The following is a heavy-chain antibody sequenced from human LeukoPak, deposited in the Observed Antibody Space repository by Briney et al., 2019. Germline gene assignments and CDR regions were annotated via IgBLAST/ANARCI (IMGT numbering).Heavy chain of an antibody. CDR2: INHSGST. Sequence: PSETLSLTCAVYGGSFSGYYWSWIRQPPGKGLEWIGEINHSGSTNYNPSLKSRVTISVDTSKNQFSLKLSSVTAADTAVYYCARAAQGSEIDHWGQGTLVTVSS. D-gene: IGHD2-15*01. V-gene: IGHV4-34*01. CDR1: GGSFSGYY. J-gene: IGHJ4*02. CDR3: ARAAQGSEIDH.